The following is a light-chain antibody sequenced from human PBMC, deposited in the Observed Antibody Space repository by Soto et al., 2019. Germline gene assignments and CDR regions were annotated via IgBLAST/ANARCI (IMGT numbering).Light chain of an antibody. CDR1: SSKIGAGYD. V-gene: IGLV1-40*01. Sequence: QSVLTQPPSVSGAPGQRVTISCTGSSSKIGAGYDVHWYQQLPGTAPKLLIYGNSNRPSGVPDRFSGSKSGTSASLAITGLQAKDQADYYCQSYDSSLSVVFGGGTKLTVL. CDR3: QSYDSSLSVV. J-gene: IGLJ2*01. CDR2: GNS.